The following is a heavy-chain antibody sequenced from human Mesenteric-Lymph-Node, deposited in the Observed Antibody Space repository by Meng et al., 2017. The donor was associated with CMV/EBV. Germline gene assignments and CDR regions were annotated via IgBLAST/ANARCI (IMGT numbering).Heavy chain of an antibody. CDR1: GYGFTGYW. D-gene: IGHD5-24*01. J-gene: IGHJ4*02. CDR3: AREEPGADGYNY. Sequence: CKGSGYGFTGYWITWVRQMPGKGLGWMGRIDPSNSYTNYSPSFQGHVTISADKSISTAYLQWSSLKASDTAMYYCAREEPGADGYNYWGQGTLVTVSS. CDR2: IDPSNSYT. V-gene: IGHV5-10-1*01.